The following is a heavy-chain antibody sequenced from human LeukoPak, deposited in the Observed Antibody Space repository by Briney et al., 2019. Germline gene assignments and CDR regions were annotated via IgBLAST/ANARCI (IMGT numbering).Heavy chain of an antibody. Sequence: SETLSLSCTVSGGSISSYYWSWVRQPPGKGLEWVGDIYYSGSTNYNPSPKRGVTITVDTSKNQFSLKLSSVTAADTAVYYCARDGFYFDYWGQGTLVTVSS. CDR3: ARDGFYFDY. D-gene: IGHD6-25*01. CDR2: IYYSGST. CDR1: GGSISSYY. V-gene: IGHV4-59*01. J-gene: IGHJ4*02.